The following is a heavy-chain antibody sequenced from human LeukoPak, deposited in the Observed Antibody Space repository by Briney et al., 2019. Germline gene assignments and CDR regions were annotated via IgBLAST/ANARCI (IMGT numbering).Heavy chain of an antibody. Sequence: GGSLRLSCAASGFTFGSYWMHWVRQAPGKGLVWVSRINSDGSSTSYADSVKGRFTISRDNAKNTLYLQMNSLRAEDTAVYYCARIGGSRDYYYYGMDVWGQGTTVTVSS. CDR3: ARIGGSRDYYYYGMDV. CDR1: GFTFGSYW. D-gene: IGHD2-15*01. CDR2: INSDGSST. J-gene: IGHJ6*02. V-gene: IGHV3-74*01.